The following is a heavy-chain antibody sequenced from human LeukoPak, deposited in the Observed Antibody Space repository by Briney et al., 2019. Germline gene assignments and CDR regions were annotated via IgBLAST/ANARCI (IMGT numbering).Heavy chain of an antibody. J-gene: IGHJ4*02. Sequence: GASVKVSCKASGYTFASYDINWVRQATGQGLEWMGWMNPNSGNTGYAQKFQGRVTMTRDTSISTAYMELSILTSDDTAVFYCARDRRWELLLGLPDYWGQGTLVTVSS. CDR1: GYTFASYD. CDR3: ARDRRWELLLGLPDY. V-gene: IGHV1-8*01. D-gene: IGHD1-26*01. CDR2: MNPNSGNT.